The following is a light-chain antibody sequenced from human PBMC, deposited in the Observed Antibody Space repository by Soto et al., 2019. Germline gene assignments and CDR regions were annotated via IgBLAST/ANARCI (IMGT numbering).Light chain of an antibody. Sequence: SALTQPASVSGSPGRSITISCTGTSSDLGRYNYVSWDQHHPGKAPKLIIYDVTNRPSGVSDRFSGSKSGNTASLTISGLQAEDEAQDFCGSYTRASTLVVFGGGTKLTVL. CDR1: SSDLGRYNY. CDR2: DVT. CDR3: GSYTRASTLVV. J-gene: IGLJ3*02. V-gene: IGLV2-14*03.